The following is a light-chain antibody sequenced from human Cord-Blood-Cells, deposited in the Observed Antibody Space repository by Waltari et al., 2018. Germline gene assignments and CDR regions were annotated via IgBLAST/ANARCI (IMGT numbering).Light chain of an antibody. Sequence: QSALTQPASVSGSPGQSITISCTGTSSDVGSYNLVSWYQQHPGKAPKLMIYEGSKRPSGISNRFSCSKSGNTASLTISGLQAEDEADYYCCSYAGSNTFWVFGGGTKLTVL. V-gene: IGLV2-23*03. CDR2: EGS. J-gene: IGLJ3*02. CDR1: SSDVGSYNL. CDR3: CSYAGSNTFWV.